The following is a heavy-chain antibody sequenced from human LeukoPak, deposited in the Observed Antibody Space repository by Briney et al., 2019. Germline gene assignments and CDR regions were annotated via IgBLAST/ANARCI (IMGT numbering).Heavy chain of an antibody. Sequence: GGSLRLSCAASGFTFSSYGMHWVRQAPGKGLEWVAVIWYDGSNKYYADSVKGRFTISRDNSKNTLYLQMNSLRAEDTAVYYCAKVTDAGSSTSVNWFDPWGQGTLVTVSS. CDR2: IWYDGSNK. D-gene: IGHD2-2*01. CDR1: GFTFSSYG. CDR3: AKVTDAGSSTSVNWFDP. V-gene: IGHV3-30*02. J-gene: IGHJ5*02.